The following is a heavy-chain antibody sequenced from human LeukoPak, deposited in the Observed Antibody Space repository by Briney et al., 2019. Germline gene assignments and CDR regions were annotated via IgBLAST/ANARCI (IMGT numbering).Heavy chain of an antibody. Sequence: GGSLRLSCAASGFTFSTFWMHWVRQTPGKGLEDLSQIKYDGSDSYYADSVKGRFTISRDNAKNTLYLQMSTLRVEDTAVYYRVGGTSVWSGLDYWGQGTQVTASS. V-gene: IGHV3-74*01. J-gene: IGHJ4*02. CDR2: IKYDGSDS. CDR3: VGGTSVWSGLDY. CDR1: GFTFSTFW. D-gene: IGHD6-19*01.